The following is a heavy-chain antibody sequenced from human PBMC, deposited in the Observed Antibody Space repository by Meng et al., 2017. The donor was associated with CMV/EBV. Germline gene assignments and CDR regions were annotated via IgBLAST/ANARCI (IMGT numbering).Heavy chain of an antibody. Sequence: GSLRLSCTVSGGSVSSGSYYWSWIRQPPGKGLEWIGYIYYSGSTNYNPSLKSRVTISVDTSKNQFSLKLSSVTAADTAVYYCALIKRGIGYWGQGTLVTVSS. V-gene: IGHV4-61*01. D-gene: IGHD6-13*01. CDR2: IYYSGST. CDR1: GGSVSSGSYY. J-gene: IGHJ4*02. CDR3: ALIKRGIGY.